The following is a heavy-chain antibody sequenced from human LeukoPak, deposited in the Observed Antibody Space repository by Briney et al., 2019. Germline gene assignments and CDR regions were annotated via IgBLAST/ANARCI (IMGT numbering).Heavy chain of an antibody. CDR2: ISWNSGSI. Sequence: SLRLSCTASGFTFGDYAMHWVRQAPGKGLEWVSGISWNSGSIGYADSVKGRFTISRDNAKNSLYLQMNSLRAEDTALYYCAKAYGDYDPLDAFDIWGQGTMVTVSS. V-gene: IGHV3-9*01. J-gene: IGHJ3*02. D-gene: IGHD4-17*01. CDR3: AKAYGDYDPLDAFDI. CDR1: GFTFGDYA.